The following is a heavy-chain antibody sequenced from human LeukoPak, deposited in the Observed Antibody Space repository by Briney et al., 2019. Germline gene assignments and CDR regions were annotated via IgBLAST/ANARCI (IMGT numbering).Heavy chain of an antibody. CDR2: IRYDGSNK. CDR1: GFTFSSYG. Sequence: PRGSLRLSCAASGFTFSSYGMHWVRQAPGKGLEWVAFIRYDGSNKYYADSVKGRFTISRDNSKNTLYLQMNSLRAEDTAVYYCAKYALDSGSYSGDYWGQGTLVTVSS. V-gene: IGHV3-30*02. CDR3: AKYALDSGSYSGDY. D-gene: IGHD1-26*01. J-gene: IGHJ4*02.